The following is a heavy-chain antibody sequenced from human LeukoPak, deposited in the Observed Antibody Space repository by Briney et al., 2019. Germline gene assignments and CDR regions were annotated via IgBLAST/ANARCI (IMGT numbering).Heavy chain of an antibody. Sequence: GGSLRLSCAASGFTFSSYWMSWVRQAPGKGLEWVANIKQDGSEKYYVDSVKGRFTISRDNAKNSLYLQMNSPRAEDTAVYYCARDPVVTAIDDAFDIWGQGTMVTVSS. CDR1: GFTFSSYW. D-gene: IGHD2-21*02. CDR2: IKQDGSEK. V-gene: IGHV3-7*01. CDR3: ARDPVVTAIDDAFDI. J-gene: IGHJ3*02.